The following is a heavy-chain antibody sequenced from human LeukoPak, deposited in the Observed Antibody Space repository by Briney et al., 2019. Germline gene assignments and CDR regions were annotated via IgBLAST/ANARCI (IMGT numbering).Heavy chain of an antibody. Sequence: MSSETLSLTCTVSGGSISSSSYYWGWIRQPPGKGLEWIGYIYYSGSTNYNPSLKSRVTISVDTSKNQFSLKLSSVTAADTAVYYCARAGIAAAGMSWFDPWGQGTLVTVSS. J-gene: IGHJ5*02. CDR2: IYYSGST. CDR1: GGSISSSSYY. D-gene: IGHD6-13*01. V-gene: IGHV4-61*05. CDR3: ARAGIAAAGMSWFDP.